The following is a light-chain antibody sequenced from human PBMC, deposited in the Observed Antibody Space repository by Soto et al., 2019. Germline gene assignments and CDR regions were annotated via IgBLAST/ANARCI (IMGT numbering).Light chain of an antibody. CDR2: LDSDGRH. J-gene: IGLJ2*01. CDR3: QTWGTGIHEI. V-gene: IGLV4-69*01. Sequence: QLVLTQSPSASASLGASVKLTCTLSSGRYIYIIAWHQQQPGRGPRYLLSLDSDGRHNKGAGIPDRFSGSSSGAERYLTISSLQSEDEADYYCQTWGTGIHEIFGGGTKLTVL. CDR1: SGRYIYI.